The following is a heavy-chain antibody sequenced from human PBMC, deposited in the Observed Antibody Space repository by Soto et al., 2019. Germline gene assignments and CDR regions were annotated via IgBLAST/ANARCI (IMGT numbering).Heavy chain of an antibody. D-gene: IGHD3-3*01. CDR2: IRNKANSYAT. Sequence: EVQLVESGGGLVQPGGSLKLSCAASGFTFSGSAMHWVRQAPGKGLEWVGRIRNKANSYATVYAASVKGRFTISRDDSNNTAYLQMNSLKTEDTAVYYCTRHNDFWSGINWFDPWGQGTLVNVSS. V-gene: IGHV3-73*01. J-gene: IGHJ5*02. CDR1: GFTFSGSA. CDR3: TRHNDFWSGINWFDP.